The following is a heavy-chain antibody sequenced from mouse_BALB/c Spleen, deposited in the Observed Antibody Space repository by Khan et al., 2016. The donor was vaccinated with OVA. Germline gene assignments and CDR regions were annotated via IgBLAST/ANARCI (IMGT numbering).Heavy chain of an antibody. CDR2: IDPANGNS. V-gene: IGHV14-3*02. Sequence: VQLQQSGAELVKPGASVKLSCTASGFNIKDTYMHWVKKRPEQGLEWIGRIDPANGNSKYDPKFQGKATITADTSSNTAYLQLSSLTSEDTAVYYCVRDYWDVFAYWGQGTLVTVSA. CDR3: VRDYWDVFAY. D-gene: IGHD4-1*01. J-gene: IGHJ3*01. CDR1: GFNIKDTY.